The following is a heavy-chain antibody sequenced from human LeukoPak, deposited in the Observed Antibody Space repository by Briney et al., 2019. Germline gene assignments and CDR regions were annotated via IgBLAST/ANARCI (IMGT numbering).Heavy chain of an antibody. CDR3: ARWDWGSASLDY. J-gene: IGHJ4*02. D-gene: IGHD7-27*01. CDR1: GFTFSSYA. V-gene: IGHV4-38-2*01. Sequence: GSLRLSCAASGFTFSSYAMSWVRQAPGKGLEWIGSIYHSGSTYYNPSLKSRVTISLDTPKNQFSLKLSSVTAADTAVYYCARWDWGSASLDYWGQGTLVTVSS. CDR2: IYHSGST.